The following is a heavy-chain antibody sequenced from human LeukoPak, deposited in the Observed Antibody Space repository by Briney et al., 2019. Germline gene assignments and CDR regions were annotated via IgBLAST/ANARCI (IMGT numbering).Heavy chain of an antibody. J-gene: IGHJ4*02. CDR2: ISYDGSNK. CDR1: GFTFSSYA. D-gene: IGHD6-13*01. CDR3: AKDKSSSWHPFDY. Sequence: GGSLRLSCAASGFTFSSYAMHWVRQAPGKGLEWVAVISYDGSNKYYADSVKGRFTISRDNSKNTLYLQMNSLRAEDTAVYYCAKDKSSSWHPFDYWGQGTLVTVSS. V-gene: IGHV3-30*04.